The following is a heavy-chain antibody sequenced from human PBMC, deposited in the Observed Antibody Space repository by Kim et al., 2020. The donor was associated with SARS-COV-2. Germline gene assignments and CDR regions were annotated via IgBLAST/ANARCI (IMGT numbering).Heavy chain of an antibody. D-gene: IGHD3-16*01. V-gene: IGHV4-31*02. J-gene: IGHJ4*02. CDR2: T. Sequence: TYSNSSLKGRVTISVDTAKNQFSLRLASVTAADTAVYYCARGAVSSAGGDFWGQGTLVTVSS. CDR3: ARGAVSSAGGDF.